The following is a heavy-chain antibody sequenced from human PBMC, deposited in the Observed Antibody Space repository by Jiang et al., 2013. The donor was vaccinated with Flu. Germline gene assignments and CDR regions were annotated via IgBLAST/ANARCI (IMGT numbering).Heavy chain of an antibody. V-gene: IGHV1-69*01. D-gene: IGHD6-13*01. Sequence: GAEVKKPGSSVKVSCKASGGSFSSYATNWVRQAPGQGLEWMGVILPIFGTAKYAQKYQGRVTITADESKTTVYMELSSLRSEDTAVYYCARDATGYSSSWYTLWGQGTPVTVSS. J-gene: IGHJ4*02. CDR1: GGSFSSYA. CDR3: ARDATGYSSSWYTL. CDR2: ILPIFGTA.